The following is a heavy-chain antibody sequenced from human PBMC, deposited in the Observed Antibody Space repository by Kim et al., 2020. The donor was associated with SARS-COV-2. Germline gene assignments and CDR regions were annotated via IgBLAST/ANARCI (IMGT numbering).Heavy chain of an antibody. J-gene: IGHJ4*02. D-gene: IGHD6-25*01. CDR2: ISSDGLTT. CDR1: GLTFSRYA. Sequence: GGSLRLSCAVSGLTFSRYAFHWLHQAPGQGLEFVSAISSDGLTTYYADSVQGRFTISRDNSDDTLFLQMDSLRTEDMAVYYCARGGITRGYYFDYWGQGIRVTVSS. CDR3: ARGGITRGYYFDY. V-gene: IGHV3-64*02.